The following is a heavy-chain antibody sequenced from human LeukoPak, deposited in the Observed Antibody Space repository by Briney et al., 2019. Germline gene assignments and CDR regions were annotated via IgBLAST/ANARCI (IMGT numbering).Heavy chain of an antibody. CDR2: TYYSGST. CDR1: GGSISNSNYY. J-gene: IGHJ4*02. CDR3: ARRGY. V-gene: IGHV4-39*01. Sequence: PSETLSLTCTVSGGSISNSNYYWDWIRQPPGKGLEWIGTTYYSGSTYYNPSLKDRVTISVDTSKNQFSLRLSSVNPADTAVYYCARRGYWGQGTLVTVSS.